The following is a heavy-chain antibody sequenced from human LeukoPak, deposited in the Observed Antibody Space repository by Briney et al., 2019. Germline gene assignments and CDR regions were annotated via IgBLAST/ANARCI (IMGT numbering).Heavy chain of an antibody. Sequence: KPSETLSLTCTVSGGSIIRYYWSWIRQPPGKGLEWIGYIYYSGSTNYNPSLKSRVTISVDTSKNQFSLKLSSVTAADTAVYYCAAGIAAAATDFEYWGQGTLVTVSS. CDR2: IYYSGST. D-gene: IGHD6-13*01. CDR3: AAGIAAAATDFEY. J-gene: IGHJ4*02. CDR1: GGSIIRYY. V-gene: IGHV4-59*08.